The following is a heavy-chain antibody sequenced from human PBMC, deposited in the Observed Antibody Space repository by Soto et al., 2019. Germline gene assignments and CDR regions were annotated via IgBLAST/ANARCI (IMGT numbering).Heavy chain of an antibody. CDR1: GHIFSNYL. D-gene: IGHD3-22*01. Sequence: GESLKISCKGSGHIFSNYLIGWVRQMTGKGLEWMGIIYTGYSDTRYSPSFQGQVTISVDKSINTAYLQWSRLKDSDTAIYYCARQRLWRTRGYYYFENWGQGPLVTVSS. V-gene: IGHV5-51*01. CDR2: IYTGYSDT. J-gene: IGHJ4*02. CDR3: ARQRLWRTRGYYYFEN.